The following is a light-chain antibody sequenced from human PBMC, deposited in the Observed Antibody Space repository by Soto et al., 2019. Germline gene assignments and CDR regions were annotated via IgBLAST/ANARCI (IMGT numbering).Light chain of an antibody. J-gene: IGKJ1*01. V-gene: IGKV1-39*01. CDR3: QQSDSTLPT. Sequence: TRTPHAPCVCVEGRVTITCRASQGIIRYLAWYQQKRGKAPKLXIYAASSMQSGVPSLFSGSGSGTDFTLTISSLQPEDFATDYCQQSDSTLPTFGQGTKVDIK. CDR1: QGIIRY. CDR2: AAS.